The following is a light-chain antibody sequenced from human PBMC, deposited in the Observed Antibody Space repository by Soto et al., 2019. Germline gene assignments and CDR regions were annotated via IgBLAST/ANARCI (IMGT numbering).Light chain of an antibody. CDR2: EAT. Sequence: QSALTQPASVSGSPGQSITISCTGTSSDVGSYDLVSWYQQHPGKAPKLMIYEATKRPSGVSVRFSGSKSGNTASLTISGLQAEYEADYYCCSYAGASTYVFGSGTKVTVL. J-gene: IGLJ1*01. CDR3: CSYAGASTYV. CDR1: SSDVGSYDL. V-gene: IGLV2-23*01.